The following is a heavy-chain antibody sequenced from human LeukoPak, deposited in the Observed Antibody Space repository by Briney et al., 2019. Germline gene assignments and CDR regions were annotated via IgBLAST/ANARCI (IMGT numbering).Heavy chain of an antibody. D-gene: IGHD1-26*01. CDR1: GFTVSSNY. CDR2: ISGSGGIT. V-gene: IGHV3-23*01. J-gene: IGHJ4*01. CDR3: AKGRGATTGGY. Sequence: GGSLRLSCAAAGFTVSSNYMSWVRQAPGKGLEWVSAISGSGGITYYADAVKSRLTISSDNSKNTLYLQMNSLRAEDPVVYCLAKGRGATTGGYWGQGNLGNVS.